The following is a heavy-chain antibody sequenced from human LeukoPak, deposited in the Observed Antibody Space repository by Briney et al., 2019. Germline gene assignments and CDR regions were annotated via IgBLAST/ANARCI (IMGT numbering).Heavy chain of an antibody. CDR3: ARDLSSKAF. J-gene: IGHJ4*02. CDR1: GFTFTNYW. CDR2: IKQDRSEK. V-gene: IGHV3-7*01. D-gene: IGHD4-11*01. Sequence: PGGSLRLSCAASGFTFTNYWMSWVRQAPGKGLELVANIKQDRSEKYYVDSVKGRFTISRDNAKNSLYLQMNSLRAEDTAVYYCARDLSSKAFWGQGTLVTVSS.